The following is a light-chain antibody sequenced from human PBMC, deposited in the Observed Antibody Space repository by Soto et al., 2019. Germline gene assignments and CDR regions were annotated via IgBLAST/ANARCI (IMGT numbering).Light chain of an antibody. V-gene: IGLV2-8*01. CDR1: SSDVGGYNF. Sequence: QSALTQPPSASGSPGQSVTISCTGTSSDVGGYNFVSWYQQHPGKAPKVMIYEVSKRPSGVPDRFSGSKSDNTASLTVSGLQAEDEADYYCSSYAGSNYFVFGTGTKLTVL. CDR3: SSYAGSNYFV. CDR2: EVS. J-gene: IGLJ1*01.